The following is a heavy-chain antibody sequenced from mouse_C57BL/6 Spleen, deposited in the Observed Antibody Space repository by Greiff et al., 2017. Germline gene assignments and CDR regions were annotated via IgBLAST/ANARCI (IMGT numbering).Heavy chain of an antibody. D-gene: IGHD1-1*01. CDR2: IRSKSNNYAT. CDR3: VRSYYGSSPYWYFDV. Sequence: EVQVVESGGGLVQPKGSLKLSCAASGFSFNTYAMNWVRQAPGKGLEWVARIRSKSNNYATYYADSMKDRFTISRADSESMLYLQMNNLKTEDTAMYYCVRSYYGSSPYWYFDVWGTGTTVTVSS. CDR1: GFSFNTYA. J-gene: IGHJ1*03. V-gene: IGHV10-1*01.